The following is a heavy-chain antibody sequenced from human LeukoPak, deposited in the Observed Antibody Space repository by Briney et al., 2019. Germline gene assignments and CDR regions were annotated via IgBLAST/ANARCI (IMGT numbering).Heavy chain of an antibody. CDR1: GGSFSGYY. J-gene: IGHJ4*02. Sequence: SETLSLTCAVYGGSFSGYYWSWIRQPPGKGLEWIGEINHSGSTNYNPSLKSRVTISVDTSKNQFSLKLSSVTAADTAVYYCARGTMVRRYYFDYWGQGTLVTVSS. D-gene: IGHD3-10*01. V-gene: IGHV4-34*01. CDR2: INHSGST. CDR3: ARGTMVRRYYFDY.